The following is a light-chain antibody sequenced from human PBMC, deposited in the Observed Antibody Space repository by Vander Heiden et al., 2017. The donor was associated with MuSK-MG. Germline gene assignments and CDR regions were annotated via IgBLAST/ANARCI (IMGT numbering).Light chain of an antibody. CDR2: AAS. CDR1: QSISSY. V-gene: IGKV1-39*01. CDR3: QQIYSTPTIT. Sequence: DIQMTQSPSSMSASVGDRVTITCRASQSISSYLNWYQQKPGKAPKLLIYAASSLQSGVPSRFSGSGYGTDFTLTISSRQPEDFATYYCQQIYSTPTITFGQGTRLEIK. J-gene: IGKJ5*01.